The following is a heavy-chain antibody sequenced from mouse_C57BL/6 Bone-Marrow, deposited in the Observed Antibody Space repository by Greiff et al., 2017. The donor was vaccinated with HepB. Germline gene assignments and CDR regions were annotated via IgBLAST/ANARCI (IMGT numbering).Heavy chain of an antibody. J-gene: IGHJ4*01. Sequence: FQLQQPGAELVKPGASVKLSCKASGYTFTSYWMHWVKQRPGQGLEWIGMIHPNSGSTNYNEKFKSKATLTVDKSSSTAYMQLSSLTSEDSAVYYCARWTTVVAYYAMDYWGQGTSVTVSS. D-gene: IGHD1-1*01. CDR1: GYTFTSYW. CDR2: IHPNSGST. V-gene: IGHV1-64*01. CDR3: ARWTTVVAYYAMDY.